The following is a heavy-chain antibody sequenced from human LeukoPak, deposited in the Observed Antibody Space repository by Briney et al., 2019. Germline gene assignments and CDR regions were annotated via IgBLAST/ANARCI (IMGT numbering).Heavy chain of an antibody. CDR1: GLTFSSHW. J-gene: IGHJ4*02. V-gene: IGHV3-23*01. CDR3: AKSLGGVSVVAAADY. CDR2: ISGSGGSP. Sequence: GGSLRLSCAASGLTFSSHWMHWVRQAPGKGLEWVSAISGSGGSPYYADSVKGRFTISRDNSKNTLYLQMSSLRVEDTAVYYCAKSLGGVSVVAAADYWGQGTLVTVSS. D-gene: IGHD2-15*01.